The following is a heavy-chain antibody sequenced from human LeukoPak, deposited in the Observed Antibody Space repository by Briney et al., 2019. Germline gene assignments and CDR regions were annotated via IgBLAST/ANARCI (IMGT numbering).Heavy chain of an antibody. CDR2: INANTGNP. V-gene: IGHV7-4-1*02. Sequence: GASVKVSCKASGYTFTSYAMNWVRQAPGQGLEWMGWINANTGNPTYAQAFTGRFVFSLDTSVSTAYLQISSLKAEDTAVYYCARQKKIRASEEKFDPWGQGTLVTVSS. CDR3: ARQKKIRASEEKFDP. CDR1: GYTFTSYA. D-gene: IGHD5-24*01. J-gene: IGHJ5*02.